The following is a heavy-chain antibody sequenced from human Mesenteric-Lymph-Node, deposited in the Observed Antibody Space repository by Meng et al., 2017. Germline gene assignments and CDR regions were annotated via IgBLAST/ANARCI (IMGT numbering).Heavy chain of an antibody. V-gene: IGHV3-7*01. CDR2: IKQDGSEK. CDR3: ARLKRVITMIVVVTQAFDY. J-gene: IGHJ4*02. CDR1: GFTFSSYA. Sequence: GGSLRLSCAASGFTFSSYAMSWVRQAPGKGLEWVANIKQDGSEKYYVDSVKGRFTISRDNAKNSLYLQMNSLRAEDTAVYYCARLKRVITMIVVVTQAFDYWGQGTLVTVSS. D-gene: IGHD3-22*01.